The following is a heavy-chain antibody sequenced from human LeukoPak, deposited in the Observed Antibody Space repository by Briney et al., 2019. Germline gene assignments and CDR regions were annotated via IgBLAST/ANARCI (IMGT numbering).Heavy chain of an antibody. CDR1: GYTFTGYY. CDR3: ASYPRYSSSPPFDY. V-gene: IGHV1-2*02. D-gene: IGHD6-19*01. CDR2: INPNTGGT. J-gene: IGHJ4*02. Sequence: GASVKVSCKASGYTFTGYYMHWVQQAPGQGLEWMGWINPNTGGTNYAQKFQGRVTMTRDTTISTAYMELSRLTSDDTAVYFCASYPRYSSSPPFDYWGQGTLVTVSS.